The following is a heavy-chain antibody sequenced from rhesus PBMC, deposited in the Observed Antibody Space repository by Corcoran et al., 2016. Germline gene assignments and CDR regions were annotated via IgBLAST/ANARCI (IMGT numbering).Heavy chain of an antibody. CDR1: GGSIRGDYY. V-gene: IGHV4-73*01. D-gene: IGHD4-35*01. Sequence: QVILRQWGERLVKPSETLSLACAVYGGSIRGDYYWSWIRQAPGKGLEWIGNIDGDSAPPTYNPSLKNRVTISRDPYKNHFFLSLTSVTAADTAMYFCARDEIGKHFKFWGQGALVAVSS. J-gene: IGHJ1*01. CDR2: IDGDSAPP. CDR3: ARDEIGKHFKF.